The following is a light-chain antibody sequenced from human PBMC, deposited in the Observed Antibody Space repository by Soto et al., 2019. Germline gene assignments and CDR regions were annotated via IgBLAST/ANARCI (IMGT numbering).Light chain of an antibody. CDR3: SSYAGREVV. V-gene: IGLV2-8*01. CDR1: SSDVGGYNY. CDR2: EVT. J-gene: IGLJ2*01. Sequence: QSALTQPPSASGSPGQSVTISCTGTSSDVGGYNYVSWYQQHPGKAPKVMIYEVTKRPSGVPDRFSGSKSGNTASLTVSGLQAEDEADYYCSSYAGREVVFGGGPKLTVL.